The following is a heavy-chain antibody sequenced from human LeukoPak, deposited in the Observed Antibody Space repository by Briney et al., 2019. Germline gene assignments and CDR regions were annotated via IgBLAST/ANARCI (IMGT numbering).Heavy chain of an antibody. Sequence: ASVKVSCKASGYTFAGYYVHWVRQAPGQGLEWMGWINPNSTTTHYAQKFQGRVTMTRDTSISTAYMELRRLRSDDTATYYCARVRDQMKGYKFDYWGQGTLVTVSS. CDR1: GYTFAGYY. CDR3: ARVRDQMKGYKFDY. V-gene: IGHV1-2*02. J-gene: IGHJ4*02. CDR2: INPNSTTT. D-gene: IGHD5-18*01.